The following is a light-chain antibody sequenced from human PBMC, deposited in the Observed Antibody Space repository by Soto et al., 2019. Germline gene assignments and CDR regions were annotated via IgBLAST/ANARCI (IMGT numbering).Light chain of an antibody. V-gene: IGKV1-5*03. Sequence: DIQMTQSPSTLSASVGDRVTITCRASQTVSTWLAWYQQKPGKVPKLLISKASSLESGVPSRFSGSGSGTEFTLTISSLQPDDFATYYCQQYNFYWTFDQGTKVEIK. J-gene: IGKJ1*01. CDR1: QTVSTW. CDR3: QQYNFYWT. CDR2: KAS.